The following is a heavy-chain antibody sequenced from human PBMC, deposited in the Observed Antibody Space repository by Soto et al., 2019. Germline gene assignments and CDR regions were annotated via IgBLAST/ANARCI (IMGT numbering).Heavy chain of an antibody. D-gene: IGHD3-22*01. CDR2: IFYLGSS. Sequence: PSETLSLTCTVSGDSIISSDFYWGWVRQPPGKGLEWIGSIFYLGSSYYNPSLKSRVTMSVDTSKNQFSLRLRSVTAADTAVYYCARRDRSGYSYWLDTCGQGTLVTVSS. CDR3: ARRDRSGYSYWLDT. V-gene: IGHV4-39*07. CDR1: GDSIISSDFY. J-gene: IGHJ5*02.